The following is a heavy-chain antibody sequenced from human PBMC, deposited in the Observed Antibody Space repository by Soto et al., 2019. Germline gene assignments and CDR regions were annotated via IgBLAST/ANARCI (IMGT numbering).Heavy chain of an antibody. Sequence: QLQLQESGPGLVKPSETLSLTCTVSGGSISSSSYYWGWIRQPPGKGLEWIGSIYYSGSTNYNPSLKSLVTISVETCKNQFSLKPSSVTAADTAVYYCARRIAAAGRESMDVWGQGTTVTVSS. CDR1: GGSISSSSYY. CDR2: IYYSGST. CDR3: ARRIAAAGRESMDV. V-gene: IGHV4-39*07. J-gene: IGHJ6*02. D-gene: IGHD6-13*01.